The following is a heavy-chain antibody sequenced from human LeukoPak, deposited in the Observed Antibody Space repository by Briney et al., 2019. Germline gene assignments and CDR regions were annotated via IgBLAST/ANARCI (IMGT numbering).Heavy chain of an antibody. CDR2: IYTSGGT. V-gene: IGHV4-61*02. CDR1: GGSISSGSYY. CDR3: AIRVSGRAFDI. J-gene: IGHJ3*02. D-gene: IGHD3-16*01. Sequence: SETLSLTCTVSGGSISSGSYYWSWIRQPAGKGLEWIGRIYTSGGTNYNPSLKSRVTISVDTSKNQFSLKLSSVTAADTAVYYCAIRVSGRAFDIWGQGTMVTVSS.